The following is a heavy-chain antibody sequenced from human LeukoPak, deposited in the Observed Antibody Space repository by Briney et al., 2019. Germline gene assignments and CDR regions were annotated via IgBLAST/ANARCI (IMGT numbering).Heavy chain of an antibody. CDR3: ARLQSLAPVAFFFDS. Sequence: GESLKISCQASGYSFSNYWIGWVRQLPDKGLKWMAIIYPGDSDIRYSPSSQGRVTISADKSINTAYLQWSSLKASDTAIYYCARLQSLAPVAFFFDSWGQGTLVTVSS. J-gene: IGHJ4*02. CDR2: IYPGDSDI. CDR1: GYSFSNYW. D-gene: IGHD2-2*01. V-gene: IGHV5-51*01.